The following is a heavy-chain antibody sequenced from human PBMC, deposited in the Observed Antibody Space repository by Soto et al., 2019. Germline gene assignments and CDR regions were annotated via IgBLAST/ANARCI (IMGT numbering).Heavy chain of an antibody. V-gene: IGHV4-34*01. CDR1: GGSIGNSY. Sequence: SETLSLTCTVSGGSIGNSYWSWIRQSPGKGLDWIGEINHSGSTNYNPSLKSRVTISVDTSKNQFSLKLSSVTAADTAVYYCARVDTYYDILTGYYHNWFDPWGQGTLVTVSS. CDR2: INHSGST. D-gene: IGHD3-9*01. J-gene: IGHJ5*02. CDR3: ARVDTYYDILTGYYHNWFDP.